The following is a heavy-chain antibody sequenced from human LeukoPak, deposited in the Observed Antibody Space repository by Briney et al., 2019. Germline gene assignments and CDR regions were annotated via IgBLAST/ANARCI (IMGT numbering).Heavy chain of an antibody. J-gene: IGHJ4*01. CDR1: GFTFSYHW. CDR2: IDGGGSSI. CDR3: ARGPGSSGGAYVGDY. D-gene: IGHD3-22*01. V-gene: IGHV3-74*01. Sequence: GGSLRLSCAASGFTFSYHWMHWVRKVPGKGPVWVSRIDGGGSSISYADSVKGRFSISRDNGKSNLYLHMNSLRVEDTGVYYCARGPGSSGGAYVGDYWGHGSLVTVSS.